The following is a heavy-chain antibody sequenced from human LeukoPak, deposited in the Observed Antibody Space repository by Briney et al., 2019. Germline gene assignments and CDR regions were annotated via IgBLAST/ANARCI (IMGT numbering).Heavy chain of an antibody. J-gene: IGHJ4*02. V-gene: IGHV4-39*01. CDR3: ARGPAVDY. Sequence: PSETLSLTCTVSGGSISSSFYYWGWIRQPPGKGLEWIGSIYYSGSTYYNPSLKSRVTISVDTSKNQFSLKLSSVTAADTTVYYCARGPAVDYWGQGTLVTVSS. CDR1: GGSISSSFYY. CDR2: IYYSGST.